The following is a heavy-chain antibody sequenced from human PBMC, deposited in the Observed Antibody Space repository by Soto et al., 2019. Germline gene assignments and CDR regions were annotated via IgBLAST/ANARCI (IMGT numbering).Heavy chain of an antibody. CDR1: GYSFTGYY. J-gene: IGHJ5*02. CDR3: AKEGVIDATPPYTWFDP. Sequence: ASVKVSCKASGYSFTGYYLHWVRQAPGQGLEWMGWINPKNGVTKYGQKFQGRLTMTRDTSTSTAYMELSRLQSDDTAVYYCAKEGVIDATPPYTWFDPWGQGALVTVSS. CDR2: INPKNGVT. V-gene: IGHV1-2*02. D-gene: IGHD2-21*01.